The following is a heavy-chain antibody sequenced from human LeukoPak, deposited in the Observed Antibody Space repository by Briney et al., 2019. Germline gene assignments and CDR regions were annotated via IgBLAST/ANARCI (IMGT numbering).Heavy chain of an antibody. D-gene: IGHD2-2*02. CDR2: IWHDGRNK. CDR3: ARGLATIDY. J-gene: IGHJ4*02. Sequence: PGGSLRLSCVASGFTFSSFGMHWVRQAPGKGLEWVAVIWHDGRNKYYGDSVKGRFSISRDNSKNSLYLQMDSLRAEDTAVYYCARGLATIDYWGQGTLVTVSS. V-gene: IGHV3-33*01. CDR1: GFTFSSFG.